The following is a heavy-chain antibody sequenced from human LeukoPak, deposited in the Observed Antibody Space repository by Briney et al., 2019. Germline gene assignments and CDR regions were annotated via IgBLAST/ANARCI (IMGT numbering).Heavy chain of an antibody. CDR1: GFTFSNYW. CDR3: ASLTVVPAAIRSSGFDY. Sequence: GGSLRLSCAASGFTFSNYWMHWVRQGPGKGLMRVSRINNDGSSTNYADAVKGRFSISRDNAKNTLYLQMNSLRAEDTAVYYCASLTVVPAAIRSSGFDYWGQGTLVTVSS. CDR2: INNDGSST. V-gene: IGHV3-74*01. J-gene: IGHJ4*02. D-gene: IGHD2-2*02.